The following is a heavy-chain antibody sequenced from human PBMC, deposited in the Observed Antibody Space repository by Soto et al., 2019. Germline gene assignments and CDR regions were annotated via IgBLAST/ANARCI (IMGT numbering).Heavy chain of an antibody. CDR1: GFALSPHR. Sequence: LRLSCEAYGFALSPHRQRWDRQAPGRRPARVANTNQDGSEIHHADSVRGRFTVSRDDAMNSLLLQMNSLSAEDTSVYFCASLTEAVTTFVFWGQGTPVTVSS. CDR2: TNQDGSEI. CDR3: ASLTEAVTTFVF. V-gene: IGHV3-7*03. D-gene: IGHD6-19*01. J-gene: IGHJ4*02.